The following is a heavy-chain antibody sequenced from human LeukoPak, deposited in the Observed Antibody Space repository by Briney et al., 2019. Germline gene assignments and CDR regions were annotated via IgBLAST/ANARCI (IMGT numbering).Heavy chain of an antibody. V-gene: IGHV4-59*08. CDR3: TRHHSKFWNYGMDV. D-gene: IGHD3-3*01. Sequence: PSETLSLTCTVSGGSINTYYWSWIRQPPGKGMEWIGYIYYSGSTYYNPSLKSRVTISVDTSKNQFSLKLSSVTAADTAVYYCTRHHSKFWNYGMDVWGQGTTVTVSS. CDR2: IYYSGST. J-gene: IGHJ6*02. CDR1: GGSINTYY.